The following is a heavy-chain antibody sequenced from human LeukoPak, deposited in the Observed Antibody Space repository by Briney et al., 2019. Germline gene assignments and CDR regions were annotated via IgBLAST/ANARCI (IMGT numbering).Heavy chain of an antibody. J-gene: IGHJ6*02. D-gene: IGHD2-2*01. CDR1: GFTFCSYW. CDR3: ARDVPLRYYYDMYV. V-gene: IGHV3-74*01. Sequence: QPGGSLRLSCAASGFTFCSYWMHWVRQAPGKGLVWVSRINSDGSSTSYADSVKGRFTISRDNAKNTLYLQMNSLRAEDTAVYHCARDVPLRYYYDMYVWGQRTTVTVSS. CDR2: INSDGSST.